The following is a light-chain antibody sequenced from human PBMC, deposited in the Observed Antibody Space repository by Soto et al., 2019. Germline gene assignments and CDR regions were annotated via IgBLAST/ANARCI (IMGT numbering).Light chain of an antibody. J-gene: IGLJ2*01. V-gene: IGLV1-47*02. CDR2: SNN. CDR1: SSNIGGTNY. Sequence: QAVVTQPPSASGTPGQRVFISCSGSSSNIGGTNYAYWYQQLPGAAPKLLMHSNNLRPSGVPERISGSKSGTSASLAISGLRSADEAVYYCASLYDRLGAVIFGGGTKLTVL. CDR3: ASLYDRLGAVI.